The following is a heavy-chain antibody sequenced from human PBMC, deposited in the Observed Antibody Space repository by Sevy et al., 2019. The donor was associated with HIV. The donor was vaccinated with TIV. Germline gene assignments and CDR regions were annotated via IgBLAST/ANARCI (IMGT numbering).Heavy chain of an antibody. Sequence: GGSLRLSCAASGFTFSSYAMSWVRQAPGKGLEWVSAISGSGGSTYYADSVKGRFTISRDNSKNTLYLQMNSLRAEDTGVYYCARDRSSSGWYPIVYYYGMDVWGQGTTVTVSS. CDR3: ARDRSSSGWYPIVYYYGMDV. CDR1: GFTFSSYA. CDR2: ISGSGGST. D-gene: IGHD6-19*01. V-gene: IGHV3-23*01. J-gene: IGHJ6*02.